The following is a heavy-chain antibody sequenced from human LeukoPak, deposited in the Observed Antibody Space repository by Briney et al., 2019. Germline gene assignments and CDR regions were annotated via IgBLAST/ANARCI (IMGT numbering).Heavy chain of an antibody. V-gene: IGHV4-59*08. D-gene: IGHD3-10*01. CDR3: ARQNGSGSYYTFDY. CDR1: GGSISSYY. CDR2: IYYSGST. J-gene: IGHJ4*02. Sequence: PSETLSLTCTVSGGSISSYYWSWIRQPPGKGPEWIGYIYYSGSTNYNPSLKSRVTISVDTSKNQFSLKLSSVTAADTAVYYCARQNGSGSYYTFDYWGQGTLVTVSS.